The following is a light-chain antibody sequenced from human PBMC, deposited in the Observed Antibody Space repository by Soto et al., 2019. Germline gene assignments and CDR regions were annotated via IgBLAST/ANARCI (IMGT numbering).Light chain of an antibody. Sequence: ALTQPPSASGSPGQSVTISCTGTSSDVGGYKYVSWYQQHPGKAPKLILYEVSKRPSGVPDRFSGSKSGNTASLTVSGLQAEDEADYYCSSFTDSSTVEGFGAGTKVTVL. J-gene: IGLJ1*01. V-gene: IGLV2-8*01. CDR2: EVS. CDR3: SSFTDSSTVEG. CDR1: SSDVGGYKY.